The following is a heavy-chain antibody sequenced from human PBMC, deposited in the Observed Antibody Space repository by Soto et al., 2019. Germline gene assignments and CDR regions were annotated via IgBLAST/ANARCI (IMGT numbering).Heavy chain of an antibody. CDR1: GFSFTNLA. D-gene: IGHD2-21*02. V-gene: IGHV3-23*01. CDR2: IGASGDIT. CDR3: AKDDFTDRGDDYFDY. Sequence: GLSPRLPCAASGFSFTNLAMSWILQTPGKGLEWVAGIGASGDITWYADSVKGRLSISRDNSKNTLYLQLNSLRFEDTAVYYCAKDDFTDRGDDYFDYWGPGTLVSVPS. J-gene: IGHJ4*02.